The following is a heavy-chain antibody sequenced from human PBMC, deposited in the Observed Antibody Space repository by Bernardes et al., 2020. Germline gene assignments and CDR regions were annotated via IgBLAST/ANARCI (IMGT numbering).Heavy chain of an antibody. D-gene: IGHD1-26*01. V-gene: IGHV4-61*01. J-gene: IGHJ5*02. CDR3: ARVGIVGATGTNWFDP. Sequence: SETLSLTCTVSGGSVSSGSYYWSWIRQPPGKGLEWIGYIYYSGSTNYNPSLKSRVTISVDTSKNQFSLKLSSVTAADTAVYYCARVGIVGATGTNWFDPWGQGTLVTVSS. CDR2: IYYSGST. CDR1: GGSVSSGSYY.